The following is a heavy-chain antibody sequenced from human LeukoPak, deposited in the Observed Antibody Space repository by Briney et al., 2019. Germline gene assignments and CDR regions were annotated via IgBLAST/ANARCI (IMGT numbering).Heavy chain of an antibody. CDR1: GFTFSSYA. CDR2: IRYDGSNK. Sequence: GGSLRLSCAASGFTFSSYAMSWVRQAPGKGLEWVAFIRYDGSNKYYADSVKGRFTISRDNSKNTLYLQMNSLRAEDTAVYYCAKDPSLGYCSGGSCYYFDYWGQGTLVTVSS. CDR3: AKDPSLGYCSGGSCYYFDY. J-gene: IGHJ4*02. V-gene: IGHV3-30*02. D-gene: IGHD2-15*01.